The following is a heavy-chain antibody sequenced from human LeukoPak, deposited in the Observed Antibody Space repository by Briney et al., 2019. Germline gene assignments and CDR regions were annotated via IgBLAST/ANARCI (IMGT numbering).Heavy chain of an antibody. J-gene: IGHJ6*02. CDR3: ARVRVLTGYYSPLPDRMDV. V-gene: IGHV3-48*03. CDR1: GFTFSSYE. Sequence: GGSLRPSCAAPGFTFSSYEMNWVRQAPGKGLEWVSYMSSSSSTTYYADSVKGRFTISRENAKNSLYLQMNSLRAEDTAVYYCARVRVLTGYYSPLPDRMDVWGQGTTVTV. CDR2: MSSSSSTT. D-gene: IGHD3-9*01.